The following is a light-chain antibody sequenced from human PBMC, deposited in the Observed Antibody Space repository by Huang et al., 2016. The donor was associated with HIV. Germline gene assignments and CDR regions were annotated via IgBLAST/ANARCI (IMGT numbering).Light chain of an antibody. V-gene: IGKV3-15*01. CDR3: QQYNNWPPLIT. CDR2: GAS. Sequence: EIVMTQSPATLSVSPGERATLSCRASQSGSSNLAWYQKKPGQAPRLLIYGASTRATCIPARFSGSGSGTEFTLTISSLQSEDFAVYYCQQYNNWPPLITFGQGTRLEIK. CDR1: QSGSSN. J-gene: IGKJ5*01.